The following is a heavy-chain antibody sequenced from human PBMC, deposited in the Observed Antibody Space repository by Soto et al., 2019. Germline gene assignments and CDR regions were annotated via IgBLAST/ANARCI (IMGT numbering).Heavy chain of an antibody. CDR2: MNPNSGNT. CDR3: ALGDSSGYYLFDY. CDR1: GYTFTSYD. J-gene: IGHJ4*02. V-gene: IGHV1-8*01. D-gene: IGHD3-22*01. Sequence: ASVKVSFKASGYTFTSYDINWLRQATGQGLEWMGWMNPNSGNTGYAQKFQGRVTMTRNTSISTAYMELSSLRSEDTAVYYCALGDSSGYYLFDYWGQGTLVTVSS.